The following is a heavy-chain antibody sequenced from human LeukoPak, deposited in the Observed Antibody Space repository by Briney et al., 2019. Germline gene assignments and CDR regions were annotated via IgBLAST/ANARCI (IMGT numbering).Heavy chain of an antibody. J-gene: IGHJ4*02. CDR2: INPNSGGT. CDR3: ARDFGDDSSGYYYSSDFDY. CDR1: GYTFTGYY. D-gene: IGHD3-22*01. Sequence: ASVKVSCKASGYTFTGYYMHWVRQAPGQGLEWMGWINPNSGGTNYAQKFQGRVTMTRDTSISTAYMELSRLRSDDTAVYYRARDFGDDSSGYYYSSDFDYWGQGTLVTVSS. V-gene: IGHV1-2*02.